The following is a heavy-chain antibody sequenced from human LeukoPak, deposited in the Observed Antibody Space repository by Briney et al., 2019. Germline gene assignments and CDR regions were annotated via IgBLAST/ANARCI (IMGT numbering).Heavy chain of an antibody. J-gene: IGHJ4*02. CDR3: AKDQFGY. CDR2: ISYDGSNK. CDR1: GFTFSSYG. Sequence: PGGSLRLSCAASGFTFSSYGVHWVRQAPGKGLEWVAVISYDGSNKYYADSVKGRFTISRDNSKNTLYLQMNSLRAEDTAVYYCAKDQFGYWGQGTLVTVSS. V-gene: IGHV3-30*18.